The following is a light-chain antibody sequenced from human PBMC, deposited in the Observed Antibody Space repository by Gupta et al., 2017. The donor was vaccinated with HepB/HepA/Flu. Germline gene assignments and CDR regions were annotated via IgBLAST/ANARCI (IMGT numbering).Light chain of an antibody. J-gene: IGKJ1*01. Sequence: DNQMTQSPSSLSASVGDRVTITCRASQSISSYLNWYQQKPGKAPKLLIYAASSLQSGVPSSFSGSGSGTDFTLTISSLQPEDFATYYCQQRYSTPRTFGQGTKVEIK. V-gene: IGKV1-39*01. CDR2: AAS. CDR3: QQRYSTPRT. CDR1: QSISSY.